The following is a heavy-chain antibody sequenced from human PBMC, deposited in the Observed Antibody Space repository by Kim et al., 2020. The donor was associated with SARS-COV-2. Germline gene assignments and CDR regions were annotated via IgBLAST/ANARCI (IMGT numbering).Heavy chain of an antibody. V-gene: IGHV1-3*01. CDR2: INAANGNT. CDR3: YRHYGSGGYPDY. CDR1: GYTFTSYA. J-gene: IGHJ4*02. Sequence: ASVKVSCKASGYTFTSYAIHWVRQAPGQRLEWMGWINAANGNTKYSQKFQGRVTFTRDTSASTAYMELSSLRSEDTAVYHCYRHYGSGGYPDYWGQGTLVTVSS. D-gene: IGHD3-10*01.